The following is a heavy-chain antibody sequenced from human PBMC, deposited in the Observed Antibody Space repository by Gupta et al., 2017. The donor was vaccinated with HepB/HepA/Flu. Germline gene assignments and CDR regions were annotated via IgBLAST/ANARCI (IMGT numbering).Heavy chain of an antibody. CDR3: ARGNLPFLHYGDFTLDY. V-gene: IGHV4-34*01. CDR1: GGSFSGYY. D-gene: IGHD4-17*01. J-gene: IGHJ4*02. CDR2: INHSGST. Sequence: QVQLQQWGAGLLKPSETLSLTCAVYGGSFSGYYWSWIRQPPGKGLEWIGEINHSGSTNYNPSLKSRVTISVDTSKNQFSLKLSSVTAADTAVYYCARGNLPFLHYGDFTLDYWGQGTLVTVSS.